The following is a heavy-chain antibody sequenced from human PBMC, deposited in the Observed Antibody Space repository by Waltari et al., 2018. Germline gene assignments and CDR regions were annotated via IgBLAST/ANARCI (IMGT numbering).Heavy chain of an antibody. D-gene: IGHD4-17*01. J-gene: IGHJ4*02. Sequence: QVQLQQWGAGLLKPSETLSLTCAVYGGSFSGYYWSWIRQPPGKGLAWIGEINQSGSTNYNPSLKSRVTISVDTAKNQFSLKLSSGTAADTAVYYCAREEDTVTTLNYFDYWGQGTLVTVSS. CDR1: GGSFSGYY. CDR2: INQSGST. CDR3: AREEDTVTTLNYFDY. V-gene: IGHV4-34*01.